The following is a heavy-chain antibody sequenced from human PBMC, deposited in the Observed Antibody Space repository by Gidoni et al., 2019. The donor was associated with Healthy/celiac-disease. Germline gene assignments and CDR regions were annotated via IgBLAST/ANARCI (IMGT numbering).Heavy chain of an antibody. Sequence: QVQLVQSGAEVKKPGSSVKVSCKASGGTFSSYAFSWVRQAPGQGLEWMGGIIPIFGTANYAQKFQGRVTITADESTSTAYRELSSLRSEDTAVYYCAFDGNSSGWYVVYWGQGTLVTVSS. CDR2: IIPIFGTA. D-gene: IGHD6-19*01. CDR3: AFDGNSSGWYVVY. J-gene: IGHJ4*02. CDR1: GGTFSSYA. V-gene: IGHV1-69*01.